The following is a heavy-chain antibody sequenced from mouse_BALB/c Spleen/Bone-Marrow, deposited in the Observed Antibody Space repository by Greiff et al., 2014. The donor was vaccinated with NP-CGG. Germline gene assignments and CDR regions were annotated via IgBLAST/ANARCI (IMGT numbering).Heavy chain of an antibody. J-gene: IGHJ3*01. D-gene: IGHD1-1*01. Sequence: EVQLQQSGAELVKPGASVKLSCTASGFNIKDTYMHWVKQRPEQGLERIGRIDPANGNTKYDPKFQGKATITADTSSNTAYLQLSSMTSEDTAVYYCAAYYNGSSAFAYWGQGTLVTVSA. V-gene: IGHV14-3*02. CDR2: IDPANGNT. CDR1: GFNIKDTY. CDR3: AAYYNGSSAFAY.